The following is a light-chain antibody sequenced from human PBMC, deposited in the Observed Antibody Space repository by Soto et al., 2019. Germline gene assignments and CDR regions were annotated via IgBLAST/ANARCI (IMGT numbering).Light chain of an antibody. J-gene: IGLJ1*01. V-gene: IGLV2-14*01. CDR3: SSYTSSSIYV. CDR2: EVS. CDR1: SSDVGGYNY. Sequence: QSVLTQPASVSGSPGQSITISCTGTSSDVGGYNYVSWYQQHPGKAPKLMIYEVSNRPSGVSNRFSGSKSGNTASLTISGLQAEDVADYYCSSYTSSSIYVFGTGTKVTV.